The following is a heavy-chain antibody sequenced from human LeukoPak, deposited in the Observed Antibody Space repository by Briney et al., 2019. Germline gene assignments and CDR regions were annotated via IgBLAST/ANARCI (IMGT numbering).Heavy chain of an antibody. CDR3: TRLKWELGVDY. D-gene: IGHD1-26*01. CDR2: IRSKANNYAT. V-gene: IGHV3-73*01. CDR1: GFTFRGSA. J-gene: IGHJ4*02. Sequence: GGSLRLSXAASGFTFRGSAMHWVRQAYGQGLEWVGRIRSKANNYATAYAASVKGRFTISRDDSKNTAYLQMNSLKTEDTAVYYCTRLKWELGVDYWGQGTLVTVSS.